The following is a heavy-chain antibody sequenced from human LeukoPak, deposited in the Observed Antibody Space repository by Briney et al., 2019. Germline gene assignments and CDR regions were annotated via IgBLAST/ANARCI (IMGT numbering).Heavy chain of an antibody. D-gene: IGHD3-22*01. CDR3: ARGTYYYDSSGYYYESAYYYYMDV. CDR1: GGTFSSYA. CDR2: IIPIFGTA. V-gene: IGHV1-69*13. J-gene: IGHJ6*03. Sequence: GASVKVSCKASGGTFSSYAISWVRQAPGQGLEWMGGIIPIFGTANYAQKFQGRVTITADESTSTAYMELSSLRSEDTAVYYCARGTYYYDSSGYYYESAYYYYMDVWGKGTTVTISS.